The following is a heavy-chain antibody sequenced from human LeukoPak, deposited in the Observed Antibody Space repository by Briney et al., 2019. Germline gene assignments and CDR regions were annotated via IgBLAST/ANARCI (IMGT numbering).Heavy chain of an antibody. CDR3: ARSNSYGYAYYYYYMDV. Sequence: PSETLSLTCTVSGGSISSYYWSWIRQPPGKGLEWIGYIYYSGSTNYNPSLKSRVTISVDTSKSQFSLKLSSVTAADTAVYYCARSNSYGYAYYYYYMDVWGKGTTVTVSS. D-gene: IGHD5-18*01. CDR2: IYYSGST. CDR1: GGSISSYY. V-gene: IGHV4-59*01. J-gene: IGHJ6*03.